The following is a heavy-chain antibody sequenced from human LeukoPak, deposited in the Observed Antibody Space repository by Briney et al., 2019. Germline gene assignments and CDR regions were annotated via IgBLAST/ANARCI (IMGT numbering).Heavy chain of an antibody. CDR1: GGSISSSSYY. CDR3: ARDPPNTVHFDY. Sequence: PSQTLSLTCTVSGGSISSSSYYWGWIRQPPGKGLEWIGSIYYSGSTYYNPSLKSRVTISVDTSKNQFSLKLSSVTAADTAVYYCARDPPNTVHFDYWGQGTLVTVSS. V-gene: IGHV4-39*07. J-gene: IGHJ4*02. CDR2: IYYSGST. D-gene: IGHD4-17*01.